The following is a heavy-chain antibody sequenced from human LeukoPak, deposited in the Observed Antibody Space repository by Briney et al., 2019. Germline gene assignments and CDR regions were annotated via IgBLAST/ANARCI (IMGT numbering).Heavy chain of an antibody. D-gene: IGHD3-22*01. CDR3: ARRGQRHYDSGGHLRTLWYFDL. Sequence: PSQTLSLTCTVSGGSISSGDYYWSWIRQPPGKGLEWIGYIYYSGSTYYPPSLKSRVTISVDTSKNQFSLKLSSVTAADTAVYYCARRGQRHYDSGGHLRTLWYFDLWGRGTLVTVSS. CDR1: GGSISSGDYY. CDR2: IYYSGST. V-gene: IGHV4-30-4*01. J-gene: IGHJ2*01.